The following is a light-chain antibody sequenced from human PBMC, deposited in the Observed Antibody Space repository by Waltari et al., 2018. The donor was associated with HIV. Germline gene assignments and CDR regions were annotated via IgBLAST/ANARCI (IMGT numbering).Light chain of an antibody. CDR1: PFNRGRNF. CDR3: AAWDDSLSGWV. Sequence: QSVLTQPPSASGTPGQRVTIPCSGRPFNRGRNFGFWYQQFPGTAPKLRIDRRNQRPSGVPDRFSVSKSGTSASLAISGLRSEDEADYYCAAWDDSLSGWVFGGGTKLTVL. CDR2: RRN. V-gene: IGLV1-47*01. J-gene: IGLJ3*02.